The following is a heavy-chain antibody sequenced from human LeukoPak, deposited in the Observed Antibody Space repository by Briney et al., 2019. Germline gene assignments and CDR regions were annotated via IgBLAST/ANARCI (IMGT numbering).Heavy chain of an antibody. D-gene: IGHD3-22*01. Sequence: PSETLSLTCTVSGGSISSSSYYWGWIRQPPGKGLEWIGSIYYSGSTYYNPSLESRVTISVDTSKNQFSLKLSSVTAADTAVYYCAKESSSGYYYPFDYWGQGTLVTVSS. CDR1: GGSISSSSYY. CDR3: AKESSSGYYYPFDY. CDR2: IYYSGST. J-gene: IGHJ4*02. V-gene: IGHV4-39*01.